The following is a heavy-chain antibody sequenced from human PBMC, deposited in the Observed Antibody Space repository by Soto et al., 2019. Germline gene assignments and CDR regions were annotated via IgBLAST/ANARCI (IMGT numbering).Heavy chain of an antibody. J-gene: IGHJ3*02. CDR2: ISSSGSTI. CDR1: GFTFSDYY. CDR3: ASSYYDFWSGYYKGAFDI. D-gene: IGHD3-3*01. V-gene: IGHV3-11*01. Sequence: GGSLRLSCAASGFTFSDYYMSWIRQAPGKGLEWVSYISSSGSTIYYADSVKGRFTISRDNAKNSLYPQMNSLRAEDTAVYYFASSYYDFWSGYYKGAFDIWGQGTMVTVSS.